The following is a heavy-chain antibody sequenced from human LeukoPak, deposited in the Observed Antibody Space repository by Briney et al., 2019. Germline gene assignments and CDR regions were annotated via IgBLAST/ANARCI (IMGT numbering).Heavy chain of an antibody. CDR1: GGSISNYY. D-gene: IGHD4-11*01. CDR2: ISYSGST. J-gene: IGHJ4*02. Sequence: SETLSLTCTVSGGSISNYYWSWIRQPPGKGLEWIGYISYSGSTSYNSSLKSRVTISVDTSKNRFSLKLASVTAADTAVYYCARHSLHSNYATGGIDYWGQGTLITVSS. CDR3: ARHSLHSNYATGGIDY. V-gene: IGHV4-59*08.